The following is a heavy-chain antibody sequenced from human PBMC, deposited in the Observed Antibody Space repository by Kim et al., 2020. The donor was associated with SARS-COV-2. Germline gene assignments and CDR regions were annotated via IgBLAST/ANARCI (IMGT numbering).Heavy chain of an antibody. CDR2: TT. J-gene: IGHJ4*02. Sequence: TTDYAAPVKGRFTISRDDSKNTLYLQMNSLKTEDTAVYYCTTDVWGPFDYWGQGTLVTVSS. V-gene: IGHV3-15*01. CDR3: TTDVWGPFDY. D-gene: IGHD3-16*01.